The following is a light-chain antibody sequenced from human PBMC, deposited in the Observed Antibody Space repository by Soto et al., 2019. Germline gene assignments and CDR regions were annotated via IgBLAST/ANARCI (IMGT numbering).Light chain of an antibody. CDR2: DSS. CDR1: QPISNW. J-gene: IGKJ2*01. V-gene: IGKV1-5*01. CDR3: QQHNSDPYT. Sequence: DIQMTQSPSTLSASVGDRVTISCRASQPISNWLAWYQQKPGKAPKLLIYDSSSLETGVPPRFSGTGSGTQYTLTISSLQPDDSATYYCQQHNSDPYTFGQGTRLQIK.